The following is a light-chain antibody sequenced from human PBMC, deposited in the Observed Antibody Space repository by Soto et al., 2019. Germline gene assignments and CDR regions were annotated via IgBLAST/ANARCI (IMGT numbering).Light chain of an antibody. CDR3: QQYNSWPRT. CDR1: QNIGSN. J-gene: IGKJ1*01. V-gene: IGKV3-15*01. CDR2: TTY. Sequence: EIVMTQSPATLSVSPGDRVTVSCRASQNIGSNLAWYQQKPGQAPRLLIYTTYIRPTGIPASFSGSGSGTEFTLTISSLQSEDFAVYYCQQYNSWPRTFGQGTKVDVK.